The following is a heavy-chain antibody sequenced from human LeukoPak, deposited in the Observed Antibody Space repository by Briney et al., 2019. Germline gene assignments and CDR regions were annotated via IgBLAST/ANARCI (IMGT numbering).Heavy chain of an antibody. CDR3: ARIGVSLVTTYNYFDY. CDR2: IYHSGST. V-gene: IGHV4-30-2*01. Sequence: SETLSLTCTVSGGSISSGGYYWSWIRQPPGKGLEWIGYIYHSGSTYYNPSLKSRVTISVDRSKNQFSLKLSSVTAADTAVYYCARIGVSLVTTYNYFDYWGQGTLVTVSS. J-gene: IGHJ4*02. CDR1: GGSISSGGYY. D-gene: IGHD4-17*01.